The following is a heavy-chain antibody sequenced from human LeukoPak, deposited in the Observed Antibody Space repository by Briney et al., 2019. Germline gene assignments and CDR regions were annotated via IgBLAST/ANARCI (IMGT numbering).Heavy chain of an antibody. CDR3: ARAGFSAGSYSVDY. CDR1: GGPISSGGYS. D-gene: IGHD3-10*01. CDR2: IYHSGST. J-gene: IGHJ4*02. V-gene: IGHV4-30-2*01. Sequence: SQTLSLTCAVSGGPISSGGYSWSWIRQPPGKGLEWIGYIYHSGSTYYNPSLKSRVTISVDRSKNQFSLKLSSVTAADTAVYYCARAGFSAGSYSVDYWGQGTLVTVSS.